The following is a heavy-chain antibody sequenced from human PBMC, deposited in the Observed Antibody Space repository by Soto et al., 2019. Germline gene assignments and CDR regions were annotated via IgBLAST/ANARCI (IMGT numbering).Heavy chain of an antibody. Sequence: ASVRVSCKASGYTFTSYAMHWVRQAPGQRLEWMGWINAGNGNTKYSQKFQGRVTMTRNTSASTAYMELSSLRSEDTAVYYCARGYELVDFDWLLANSSTNYYYCYMDFWGKGTTVTVSS. CDR3: ARGYELVDFDWLLANSSTNYYYCYMDF. D-gene: IGHD3-9*01. J-gene: IGHJ6*03. CDR1: GYTFTSYA. CDR2: INAGNGNT. V-gene: IGHV1-3*01.